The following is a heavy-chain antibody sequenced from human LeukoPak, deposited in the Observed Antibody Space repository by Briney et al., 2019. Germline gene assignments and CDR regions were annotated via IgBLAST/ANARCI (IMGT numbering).Heavy chain of an antibody. Sequence: SETLSLTCTVSGGSITSYYWSWIRQPPGKGLEWIGYTYYSGSTNYNPSLKSRVTISVDTSKNQFSLKLSSVTAADTAVYYCARGGVNYKIAGPWGQGALVTVSS. CDR2: TYYSGST. J-gene: IGHJ5*02. D-gene: IGHD3-10*01. CDR1: GGSITSYY. V-gene: IGHV4-59*01. CDR3: ARGGVNYKIAGP.